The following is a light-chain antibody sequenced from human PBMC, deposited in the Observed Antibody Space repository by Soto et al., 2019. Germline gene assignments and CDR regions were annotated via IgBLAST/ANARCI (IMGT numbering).Light chain of an antibody. Sequence: DIQMTQSPSSLSASVGDRVTITCRASQSISNYLNWYQWEPGKAPKLLIYGASSFQSAVPSRFSGSGSGTDFTLTISRLLPQEFATYYGQQSYSMPLSFGGGTKVEIK. CDR3: QQSYSMPLS. J-gene: IGKJ4*01. CDR1: QSISNY. V-gene: IGKV1-39*01. CDR2: GAS.